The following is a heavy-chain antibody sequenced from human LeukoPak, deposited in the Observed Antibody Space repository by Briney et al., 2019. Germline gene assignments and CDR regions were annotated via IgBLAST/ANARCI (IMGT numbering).Heavy chain of an antibody. J-gene: IGHJ3*02. Sequence: SETLSLTCAVYGGSSSGYYWSWIRQPPGKGLEWIGEISHSGGTNNNPSLKGRVAISLDISKNQFSQSLRSVTAADTAVYYCARRVPRTSKGFFAFDIWGQGTMVIVSS. CDR1: GGSSSGYY. V-gene: IGHV4-34*01. CDR2: ISHSGGT. D-gene: IGHD2-15*01. CDR3: ARRVPRTSKGFFAFDI.